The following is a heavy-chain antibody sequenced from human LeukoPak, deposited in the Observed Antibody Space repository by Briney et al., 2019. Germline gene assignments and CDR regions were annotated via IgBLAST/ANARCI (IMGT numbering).Heavy chain of an antibody. CDR2: IYSGGST. D-gene: IGHD6-13*01. Sequence: GGSLRLSCAASGFTFSSYAMSWVRQAPGKGLEWVSVIYSGGSTYYADSVKGRFTISRDNSKNTLYLQMNSLRAEDTAVYYCARGYSSRRVQGYGMDVWGQGTTVTVSS. CDR1: GFTFSSYA. J-gene: IGHJ6*02. V-gene: IGHV3-66*01. CDR3: ARGYSSRRVQGYGMDV.